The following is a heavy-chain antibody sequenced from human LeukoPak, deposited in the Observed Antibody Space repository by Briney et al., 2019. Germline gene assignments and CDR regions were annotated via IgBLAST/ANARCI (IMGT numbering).Heavy chain of an antibody. D-gene: IGHD3-22*01. CDR1: GGSISSYY. J-gene: IGHJ4*02. CDR3: ARAVQDYYDSSGYYTPLFDY. Sequence: SETLSLTCTVSGGSISSYYWSWIRQPPGKGLEWIGYIYYSGSTNYNPSLKSRVTISVDTSKNQFSLKLSSVTAADTAVYYCARAVQDYYDSSGYYTPLFDYWGQGTLVTVSS. V-gene: IGHV4-59*01. CDR2: IYYSGST.